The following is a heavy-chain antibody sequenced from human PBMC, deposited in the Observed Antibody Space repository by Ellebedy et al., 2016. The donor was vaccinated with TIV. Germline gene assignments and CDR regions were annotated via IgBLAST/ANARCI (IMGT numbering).Heavy chain of an antibody. Sequence: GESLKISXVVSGFTFSSYAMTWVRQAPGKGLEWVSAISGSGGSTYYAVSVKGRFTISRDNSKNTLYLQMNSLRVVDTAVYYCANDQWFGESGSDFWGQGTLVTVSS. CDR2: ISGSGGST. CDR1: GFTFSSYA. CDR3: ANDQWFGESGSDF. J-gene: IGHJ4*02. V-gene: IGHV3-23*01. D-gene: IGHD3-10*01.